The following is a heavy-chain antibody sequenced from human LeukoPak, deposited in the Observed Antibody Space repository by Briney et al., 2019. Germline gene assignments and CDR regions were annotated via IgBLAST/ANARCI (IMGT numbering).Heavy chain of an antibody. V-gene: IGHV3-53*01. CDR3: ARPHCGGGSCYLDY. J-gene: IGHJ4*02. CDR1: GFIVSHNY. CDR2: IYSGGST. Sequence: GGSLRLSCAASGFIVSHNYMSWVRQAPGKGLESVSLIYSGGSTYYADSVKGRYTISRDNSKNTLYLQMNNLRVEDAAVYYCARPHCGGGSCYLDYWGQGTLVTVSS. D-gene: IGHD2-15*01.